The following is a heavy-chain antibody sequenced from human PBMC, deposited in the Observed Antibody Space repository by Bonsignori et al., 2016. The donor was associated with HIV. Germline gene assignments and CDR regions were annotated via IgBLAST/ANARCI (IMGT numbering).Heavy chain of an antibody. V-gene: IGHV1-69*13. D-gene: IGHD2-21*01. CDR1: GGTFSSKA. CDR2: IIPIFDIA. Sequence: SVKVSCKASGGTFSSKAISWVRQAPGQGLEWMGGIIPIFDIANYAQKFQGRVTITADESTSTAYMELSSLRSEDTAVYYCARGHIVVVIGDIPNYYMDVWGKGTTVTVSS. CDR3: ARGHIVVVIGDIPNYYMDV. J-gene: IGHJ6*03.